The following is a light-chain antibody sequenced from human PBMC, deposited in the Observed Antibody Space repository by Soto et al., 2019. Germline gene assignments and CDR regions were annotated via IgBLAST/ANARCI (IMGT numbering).Light chain of an antibody. V-gene: IGKV3-20*01. CDR2: GAS. CDR3: QQYGSSPPWT. J-gene: IGKJ1*01. CDR1: QSVSSSY. Sequence: IVFTQSPGTLXXXXXERXXXACRAIQSVSSSYLAWYQQKPGQAPRLLIYGASSRATGIPDRFSGSGSGTDFTLAISRLEPEDFAVYYCQQYGSSPPWTFGQGTKVDIK.